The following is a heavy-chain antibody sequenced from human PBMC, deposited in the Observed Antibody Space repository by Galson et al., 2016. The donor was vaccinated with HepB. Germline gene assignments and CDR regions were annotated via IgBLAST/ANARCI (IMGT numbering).Heavy chain of an antibody. J-gene: IGHJ3*01. CDR2: ISWNSGNL. Sequence: SLRLSCAASGFSFDDYAMHWVRQAPGKGLEWVSGISWNSGNLEYVDSVRGRFTISRDNAKNSLYLQMNTLRVEDTALYYCAKPMTGIPAAFDVWGQGTLVTVSS. D-gene: IGHD2-21*01. CDR1: GFSFDDYA. CDR3: AKPMTGIPAAFDV. V-gene: IGHV3-9*01.